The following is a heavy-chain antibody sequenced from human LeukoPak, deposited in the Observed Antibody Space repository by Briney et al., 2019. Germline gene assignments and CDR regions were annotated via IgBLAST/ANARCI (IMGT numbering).Heavy chain of an antibody. CDR3: ARESRGWSYFDY. Sequence: SETLSLTCAVYGGSFSGYYWSWIRQPPGKGLEWIGEINHSGSTNYNPSLKSRVTISIDTSKNQFSLKLSSVTAADTAVYYCARESRGWSYFDYWGQGTLVTVSS. V-gene: IGHV4-34*01. CDR1: GGSFSGYY. CDR2: INHSGST. J-gene: IGHJ4*02. D-gene: IGHD6-19*01.